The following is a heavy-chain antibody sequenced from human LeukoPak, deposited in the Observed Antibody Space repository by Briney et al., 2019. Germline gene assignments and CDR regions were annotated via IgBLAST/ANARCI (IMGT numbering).Heavy chain of an antibody. CDR2: IYYSGST. CDR1: GGSISSYY. CDR3: ARRLPISGYYGMDV. Sequence: PSETLSLTCTVSGGSISSYYWSWIRQPPGKGLEWIGYIYYSGSTNYNPSLKSRVTISVDTSKNQFSLKLSSVTAADTAVYYCARRLPISGYYGMDVWGQGTTVTVSS. J-gene: IGHJ6*02. V-gene: IGHV4-59*08. D-gene: IGHD2-2*02.